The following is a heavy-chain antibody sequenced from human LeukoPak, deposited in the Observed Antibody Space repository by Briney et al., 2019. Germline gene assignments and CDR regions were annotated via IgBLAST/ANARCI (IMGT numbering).Heavy chain of an antibody. D-gene: IGHD6-13*01. V-gene: IGHV3-48*02. J-gene: IGHJ3*02. CDR1: GFTFSIYS. Sequence: GGSLRLSCAASGFTFSIYSMNWVRQAPGKGLEWVSYIGGTHSNIYYADSVKGRFTISRDDAKNSLYLQMNSLRDEDTAVYYCAREGIAAAGSYFDIWGQGTMVTVSS. CDR2: IGGTHSNI. CDR3: AREGIAAAGSYFDI.